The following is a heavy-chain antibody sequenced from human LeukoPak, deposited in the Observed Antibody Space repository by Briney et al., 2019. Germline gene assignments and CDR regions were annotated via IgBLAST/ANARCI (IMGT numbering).Heavy chain of an antibody. CDR1: GFTFSSYA. J-gene: IGHJ4*02. D-gene: IGHD5-24*01. CDR3: ARAMVEMAIIPWV. Sequence: GGSLRLSCAASGFTFSSYAMHWVRQAPGKGLEWVAVISYDGSNKYYADSVKGRFTISRDNSKNTLYLQMNSLRAEDTAVYYCARAMVEMAIIPWVWGQGNLVTVSS. V-gene: IGHV3-30-3*01. CDR2: ISYDGSNK.